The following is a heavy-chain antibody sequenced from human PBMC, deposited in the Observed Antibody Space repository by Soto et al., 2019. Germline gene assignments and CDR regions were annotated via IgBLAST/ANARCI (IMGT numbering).Heavy chain of an antibody. CDR1: AYTFTSHG. J-gene: IGHJ4*02. D-gene: IGHD6-19*01. V-gene: IGHV1-18*01. Sequence: ASVKLSCKASAYTFTSHGISWVRQAPGQGLEWMGWISAYNGNTNYAQKLQGRVTMTTDTSTSTAYMELRSLRSDDTAVYYCARAGEDGSGWYVDYFYYWGQGTLVTVAS. CDR2: ISAYNGNT. CDR3: ARAGEDGSGWYVDYFYY.